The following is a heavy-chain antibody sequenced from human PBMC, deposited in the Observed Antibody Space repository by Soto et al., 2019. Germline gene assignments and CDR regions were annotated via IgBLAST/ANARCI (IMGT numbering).Heavy chain of an antibody. D-gene: IGHD2-15*01. CDR3: ARMFDNSVNGNCLGT. J-gene: IGHJ6*02. Sequence: ETLSLTCTVSDGSIGSDYWSWIRQPPGKGLEWLGNIDYIGNTNYNPSLKSRVTMSIDTSKNRFSLKLASVTTADTAVYYCARMFDNSVNGNCLGTWGQGTRVTV. V-gene: IGHV4-59*01. CDR2: IDYIGNT. CDR1: DGSIGSDY.